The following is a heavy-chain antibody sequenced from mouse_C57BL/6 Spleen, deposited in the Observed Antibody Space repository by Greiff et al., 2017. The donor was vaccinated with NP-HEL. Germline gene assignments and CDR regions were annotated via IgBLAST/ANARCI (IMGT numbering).Heavy chain of an antibody. V-gene: IGHV1-80*01. CDR1: GYAFSSYW. CDR3: ARMGLLRFWYFDV. Sequence: VQLQQSGAELVKPGASVKISCKASGYAFSSYWMNWVKQRPGKGLEWIGQIYPGDGDTNYNGKFKGKATLTADKSSSTAYMQLSSLTSEDSAVYFCARMGLLRFWYFDVWGTGTTVTVSS. D-gene: IGHD1-1*01. J-gene: IGHJ1*03. CDR2: IYPGDGDT.